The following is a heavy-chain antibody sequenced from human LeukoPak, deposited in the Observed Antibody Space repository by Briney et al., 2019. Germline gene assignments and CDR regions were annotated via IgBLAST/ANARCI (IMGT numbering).Heavy chain of an antibody. CDR3: AKDGKYSSGWGWFDP. CDR2: ISGSGANT. Sequence: GGSLRLSCAASGFTFSSFAMSWVRQAPGKGLEWVATISGSGANTYFADSVKGRFTISRDKTNNTPYLQMHSLRAEDTAVYYCAKDGKYSSGWGWFDPWGQGTLVTVSS. J-gene: IGHJ5*02. V-gene: IGHV3-23*01. D-gene: IGHD6-19*01. CDR1: GFTFSSFA.